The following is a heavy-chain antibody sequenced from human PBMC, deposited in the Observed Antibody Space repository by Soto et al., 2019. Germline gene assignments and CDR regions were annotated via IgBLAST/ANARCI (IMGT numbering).Heavy chain of an antibody. V-gene: IGHV5-51*01. J-gene: IGHJ5*02. Sequence: GESLKISCKGSGYSFTSYWIGWVRQMPGKGLEWMGSIYPGDSDTRYSPSFQGQVTISADKSISTAYLQWSSLKASDTAMYYCAIRGMITLGGVIVQNCLDPWGQGTLVPAPQ. CDR2: IYPGDSDT. CDR3: AIRGMITLGGVIVQNCLDP. D-gene: IGHD3-16*02. CDR1: GYSFTSYW.